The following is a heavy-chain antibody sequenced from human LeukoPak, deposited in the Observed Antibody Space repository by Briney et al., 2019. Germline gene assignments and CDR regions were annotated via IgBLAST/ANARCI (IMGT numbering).Heavy chain of an antibody. D-gene: IGHD2-21*02. CDR2: INPNSGGT. Sequence: GASVKVSCKASGYTFTGYYMRWVRQAPRQGLEWMGWINPNSGGTNNAQKFQGRVTMTRDTSISTAYRELSRLRSDDTAVYYCARDLTDRTNWFDPWGQGTLVTVSS. J-gene: IGHJ5*02. CDR1: GYTFTGYY. CDR3: ARDLTDRTNWFDP. V-gene: IGHV1-2*02.